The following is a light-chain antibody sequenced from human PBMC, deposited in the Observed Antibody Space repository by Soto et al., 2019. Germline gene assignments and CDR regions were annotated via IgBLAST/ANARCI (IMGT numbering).Light chain of an antibody. CDR2: EGT. CDR3: CSFAGSSTYV. J-gene: IGLJ1*01. CDR1: SRDVGSYNL. V-gene: IGLV2-23*01. Sequence: QSVLTQPASVSGSPGQSITISCTGTSRDVGSYNLVSWYQQHPGNAPKLIIYEGTKRPSGVSYRFSGSKSGNTASLTISGLQEEDEGDYHCCSFAGSSTYVFGTGTKLPVL.